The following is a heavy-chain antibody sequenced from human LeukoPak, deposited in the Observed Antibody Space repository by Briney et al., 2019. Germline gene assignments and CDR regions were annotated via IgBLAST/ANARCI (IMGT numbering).Heavy chain of an antibody. CDR3: AKEKAAAGTPRDY. V-gene: IGHV3-30*04. CDR1: GFTFSSYA. CDR2: ISYEGSNK. Sequence: PGGSLRLSCAASGFTFSSYAMHWVRQAPGKGLEWVAVISYEGSNKYYADSVKGRFTISRDNSKNTLNLQMNSLRAEDTAVYYCAKEKAAAGTPRDYWGQGTLVTVSS. D-gene: IGHD6-13*01. J-gene: IGHJ4*02.